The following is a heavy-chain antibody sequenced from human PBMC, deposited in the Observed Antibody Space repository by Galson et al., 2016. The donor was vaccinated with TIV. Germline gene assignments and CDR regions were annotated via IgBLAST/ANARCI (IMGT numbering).Heavy chain of an antibody. J-gene: IGHJ6*02. Sequence: SVKVSCKASGYTFTGYYLHWVRQAPGQGLEWMGWINPNSGDTHYAENFQGWVTMTRDTSITTAYMELTRLKLDVTAVFYCARGLGKYTGTYSWWTYSVAMDVVGQGTTVTVS. CDR1: GYTFTGYY. CDR2: INPNSGDT. D-gene: IGHD1-26*01. CDR3: ARGLGKYTGTYSWWTYSVAMDV. V-gene: IGHV1-2*04.